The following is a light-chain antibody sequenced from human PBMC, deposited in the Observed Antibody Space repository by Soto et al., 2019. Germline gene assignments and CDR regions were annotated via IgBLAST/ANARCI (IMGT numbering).Light chain of an antibody. V-gene: IGKV3-20*01. Sequence: EIVLTQSPGTLSLYPGERTTLSCRSSQSSSSTYLAWYQQKPSQAPRLLIYGASNRTTGIPDRFSGSGSGTDFTLTISRLEPEDLAVYYCQQYGGSRWPFGQGHNVAIK. CDR2: GAS. CDR3: QQYGGSRWP. CDR1: QSSSSTY. J-gene: IGKJ1*01.